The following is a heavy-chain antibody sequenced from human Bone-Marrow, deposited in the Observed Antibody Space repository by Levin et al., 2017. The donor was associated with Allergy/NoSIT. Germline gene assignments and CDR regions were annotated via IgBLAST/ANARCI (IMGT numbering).Heavy chain of an antibody. CDR1: GFTFSGSN. D-gene: IGHD6-6*01. V-gene: IGHV3-73*01. Sequence: GGSLRLSCAASGFTFSGSNIHWVRQAPGKGLEWVGRVRDKADSYSTTYAASVKGTFTISRADSKNTAYLQMNSLKTEDTAVYYCSRQGGSSSSWRWDVWGRGTTVAVSS. CDR3: SRQGGSSSSWRWDV. J-gene: IGHJ6*04. CDR2: VRDKADSYST.